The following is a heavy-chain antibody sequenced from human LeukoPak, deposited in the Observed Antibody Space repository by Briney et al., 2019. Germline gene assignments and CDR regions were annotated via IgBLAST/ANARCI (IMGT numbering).Heavy chain of an antibody. V-gene: IGHV3-7*01. J-gene: IGHJ3*02. CDR2: IKPDGREK. CDR3: AREVMWAFDM. CDR1: AFTFRNYW. D-gene: IGHD3-16*01. Sequence: GGSLRLSCAASAFTFRNYWMSWVRQAPGKGLEWVATIKPDGREKDYVHSVKVRFTISRDNAKNSLYLQMDSLRAEDTALYYCAREVMWAFDMWGRGTMVIVSS.